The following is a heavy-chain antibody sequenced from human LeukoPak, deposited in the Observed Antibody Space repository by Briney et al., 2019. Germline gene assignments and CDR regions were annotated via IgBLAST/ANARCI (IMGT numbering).Heavy chain of an antibody. J-gene: IGHJ4*02. CDR3: ARGGYNWNYRDPYYFDY. D-gene: IGHD1-7*01. Sequence: PGGSLRLSCAASGFTFSSYSMNWVRQAQGKGLEWVSSIISSSSYIYYADSVKGRFTISRDNARNSLFLQMNSLRAEDTAVYYCARGGYNWNYRDPYYFDYWGQGTLVTVSS. CDR1: GFTFSSYS. V-gene: IGHV3-21*01. CDR2: IISSSSYI.